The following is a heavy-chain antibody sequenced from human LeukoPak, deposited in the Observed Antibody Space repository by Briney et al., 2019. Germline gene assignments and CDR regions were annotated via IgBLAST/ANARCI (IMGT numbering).Heavy chain of an antibody. CDR3: AREEGPYFDC. Sequence: GGSLRLSCAASGFTFHDHGMSWVRQVPGKGLEWVSALNWNGDNTGYADSVKGRFTISRDNAKKSLYLQMNSQTAEDTAYYYCAREEGPYFDCWGQGTLVTVSS. J-gene: IGHJ4*02. V-gene: IGHV3-20*04. CDR1: GFTFHDHG. CDR2: LNWNGDNT.